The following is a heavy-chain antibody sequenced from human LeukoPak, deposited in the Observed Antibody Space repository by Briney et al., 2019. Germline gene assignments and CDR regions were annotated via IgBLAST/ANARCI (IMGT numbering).Heavy chain of an antibody. V-gene: IGHV3-33*01. J-gene: IGHJ4*02. CDR2: IWYDGSHI. D-gene: IGHD5-12*01. CDR1: GFTFSSYG. Sequence: GGSLRLSCAASGFTFSSYGMHWVRRAPGKGLEWVAVIWYDGSHIFYADSVKGRFTISRDNSKNTVYLQMNSLRAEDTAVYYCVRDPYEAYWGQGTLVTVSS. CDR3: VRDPYEAY.